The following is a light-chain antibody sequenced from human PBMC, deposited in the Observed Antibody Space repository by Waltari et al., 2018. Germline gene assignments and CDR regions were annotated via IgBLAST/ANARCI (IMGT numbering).Light chain of an antibody. CDR2: RNN. V-gene: IGLV1-47*01. CDR1: NYNLGNTF. J-gene: IGLJ2*01. CDR3: ASWDGSLGGVI. Sequence: QSVLSQPPSASGTPGQRVTISCSGSNYNLGNTFLSWYHQLPGTAPKLLIYRNNQRPSGVPDRFSGSKSGTSASLAISGLRSEDEADYYCASWDGSLGGVIFGGGTKLTVL.